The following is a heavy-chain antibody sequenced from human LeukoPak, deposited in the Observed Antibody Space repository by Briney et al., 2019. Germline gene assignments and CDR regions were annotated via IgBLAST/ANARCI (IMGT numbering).Heavy chain of an antibody. CDR1: GFSFSDYS. CDR3: ARGRDRGIEVPDHFDY. CDR2: INDRGGYT. D-gene: IGHD6-19*01. V-gene: IGHV3-23*01. J-gene: IGHJ4*02. Sequence: PGGSLRLSCVGSGFSFSDYSMAWVRQAPGKGPEWVSVINDRGGYTVYADSVRGRFSISRDNSDNTLYLHMNSLRAEDTAVYDCARGRDRGIEVPDHFDYWGQGTLVTVSS.